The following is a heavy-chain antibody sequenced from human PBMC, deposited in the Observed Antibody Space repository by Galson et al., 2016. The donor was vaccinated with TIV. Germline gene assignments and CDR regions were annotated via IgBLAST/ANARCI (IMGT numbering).Heavy chain of an antibody. Sequence: QSGAEVKKPGESLKISCRGSGYRFSDYWIGWVRQTPEEGLEWMGVIYPGASDTKYSQSFQGQVTISADKSINTAYLQWNRLKASDTAIYFCATLSSGWPNYFDNWGQGTQVIVSS. CDR1: GYRFSDYW. J-gene: IGHJ4*02. CDR2: IYPGASDT. V-gene: IGHV5-51*01. D-gene: IGHD6-19*01. CDR3: ATLSSGWPNYFDN.